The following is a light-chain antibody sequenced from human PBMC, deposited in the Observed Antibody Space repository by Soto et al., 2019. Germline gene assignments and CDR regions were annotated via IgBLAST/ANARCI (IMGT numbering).Light chain of an antibody. Sequence: QSVLAQPPSASGPPGQSVTISCTGTSSDVGGYNFVSWYQQHPGKAPQLIIYEVTKRPSGVPDRFSGSKSGNTASLTVSGLQTEDEADYYCSSYAATNNYVFGSGTKVTVL. V-gene: IGLV2-8*01. CDR2: EVT. CDR3: SSYAATNNYV. J-gene: IGLJ1*01. CDR1: SSDVGGYNF.